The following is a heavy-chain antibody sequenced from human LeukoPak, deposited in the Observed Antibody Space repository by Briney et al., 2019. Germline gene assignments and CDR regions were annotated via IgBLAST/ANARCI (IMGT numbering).Heavy chain of an antibody. CDR3: AKEISSSSSWYGDDAFDI. CDR1: GFTFSSYG. J-gene: IGHJ3*02. Sequence: QPGGSLRLSCAASGFTFSSYGMHWVRQAPRKGLEWVAVISYDGSNKYYADSVKGRFTISRDNSKNTLYLQMNSLRAEDTAVYYCAKEISSSSSWYGDDAFDIWGQGTMVIVSS. D-gene: IGHD6-13*01. CDR2: ISYDGSNK. V-gene: IGHV3-30*18.